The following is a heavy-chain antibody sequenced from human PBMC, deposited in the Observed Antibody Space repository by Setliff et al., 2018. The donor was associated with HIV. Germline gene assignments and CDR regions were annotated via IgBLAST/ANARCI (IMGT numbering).Heavy chain of an antibody. CDR2: IYHSGGT. D-gene: IGHD3-22*01. J-gene: IGHJ4*02. CDR3: ARDFVHLTNYYDSDRYVY. V-gene: IGHV4-38-2*02. CDR1: GGSISSGYY. Sequence: SETLSLTCTVSGGSISSGYYWGWIRQPPGKGLQWIGSIYHSGGTYYNPSLKSRVTMSVDTSKNQFSLKLTSVTAADTAVYYCARDFVHLTNYYDSDRYVYWGQGTLVTVSS.